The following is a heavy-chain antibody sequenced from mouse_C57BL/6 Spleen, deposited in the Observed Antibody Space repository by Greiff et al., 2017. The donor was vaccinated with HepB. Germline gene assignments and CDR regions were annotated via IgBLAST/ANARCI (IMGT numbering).Heavy chain of an antibody. CDR1: GYTFTSYW. CDR2: INPSSGYT. V-gene: IGHV1-7*01. Sequence: VQLQQSGAELAKPGASVKLSCKASGYTFTSYWMHWVKQRPGQGLEWIGYINPSSGYTKYNQKFKDKATLTVDKSSSTAYMQLSSLTSEDSAVYYCARRDYYGSSYGYFDVWGTGTTVTVSS. J-gene: IGHJ1*03. CDR3: ARRDYYGSSYGYFDV. D-gene: IGHD1-1*01.